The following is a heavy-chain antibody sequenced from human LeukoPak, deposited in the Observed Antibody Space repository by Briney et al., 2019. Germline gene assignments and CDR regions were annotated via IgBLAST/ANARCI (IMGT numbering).Heavy chain of an antibody. J-gene: IGHJ4*02. CDR3: ARAVGTSRNFFDY. CDR1: GGSISNGDYY. D-gene: IGHD4-23*01. Sequence: PSETLSLTCTVSGGSISNGDYYWGWIRQPPGKGLEWIGSIYYSGSTYYNPSLKSRVTISVDTSKNQFSLNLSSVTAADTAMYYCARAVGTSRNFFDYWGQGTLVTVSS. CDR2: IYYSGST. V-gene: IGHV4-39*07.